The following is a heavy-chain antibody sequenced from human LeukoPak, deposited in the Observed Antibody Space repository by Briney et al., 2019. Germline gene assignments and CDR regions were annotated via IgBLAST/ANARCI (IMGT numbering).Heavy chain of an antibody. CDR1: DYSISSGFH. V-gene: IGHV4-38-2*02. D-gene: IGHD2-2*02. Sequence: SETLSLTCTVSDYSISSGFHWGWIRQPPGKGLEWIATIHHSGRTYYNPSLKSRVTISVDTSKNQFSLKLSSVTAADTAVYYCARGKRVPAAILDYWGQGTLVTVSS. CDR3: ARGKRVPAAILDY. J-gene: IGHJ4*02. CDR2: IHHSGRT.